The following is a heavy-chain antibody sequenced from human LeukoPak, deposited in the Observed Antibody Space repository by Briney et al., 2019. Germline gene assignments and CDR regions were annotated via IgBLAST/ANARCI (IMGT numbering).Heavy chain of an antibody. J-gene: IGHJ4*02. V-gene: IGHV3-48*03. CDR3: AKDRVRTGYSSSWLLDFDY. Sequence: GGSLRLSCAASGFTFSSYEMNWVRQAPGKGLEWVSYISSSGSTIYYADSVKGRFTISRDNAKNSLYLQMNSLRAEDTAVYYCAKDRVRTGYSSSWLLDFDYWGQGTLVTVSS. D-gene: IGHD6-13*01. CDR2: ISSSGSTI. CDR1: GFTFSSYE.